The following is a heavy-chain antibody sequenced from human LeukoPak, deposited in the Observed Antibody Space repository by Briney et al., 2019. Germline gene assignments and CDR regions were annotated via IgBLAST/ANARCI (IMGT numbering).Heavy chain of an antibody. Sequence: SETLSLTCTVSGGSISSYYWSWIRQPPGKGLEWIGYIYYSGSTNYNPSLKSRVTISVDMSKKQFSLKLSSVTAADTAVYYCARGEAAAAADWYFDLWGRGTLVTVSS. V-gene: IGHV4-59*12. CDR2: IYYSGST. D-gene: IGHD6-13*01. J-gene: IGHJ2*01. CDR3: ARGEAAAAADWYFDL. CDR1: GGSISSYY.